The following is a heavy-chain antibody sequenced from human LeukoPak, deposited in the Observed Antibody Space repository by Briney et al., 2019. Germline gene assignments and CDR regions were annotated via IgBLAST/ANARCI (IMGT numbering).Heavy chain of an antibody. CDR1: GGSISSYY. CDR2: IYYSGST. D-gene: IGHD6-19*01. Sequence: PSETLSLTCTVSGGSISSYYWSWIRQPPGKGLEWIGYIYYSGSTNYNPSLKSRVTISVDTSKNQFSLKLSSVTAADTAVYYCARRGTAGSGSYYFDHWGQGTLVTVSS. V-gene: IGHV4-59*01. J-gene: IGHJ4*02. CDR3: ARRGTAGSGSYYFDH.